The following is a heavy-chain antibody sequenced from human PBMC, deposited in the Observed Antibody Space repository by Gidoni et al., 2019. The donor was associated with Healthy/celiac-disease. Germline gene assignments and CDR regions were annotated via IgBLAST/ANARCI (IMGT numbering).Heavy chain of an antibody. CDR3: AKDRFYYYYMDV. V-gene: IGHV3-30*18. CDR2: ISYDGSNK. CDR1: GFTFSSNG. Sequence: QVQLVESGGGVVQPGRSLRLSCAASGFTFSSNGMHWVRQAPGKGLEWVAVISYDGSNKYYADSVKGRFTISRDNSKNTLYLQMNSLRAEDTAVYYCAKDRFYYYYMDVWGKGTTVTVSS. J-gene: IGHJ6*03.